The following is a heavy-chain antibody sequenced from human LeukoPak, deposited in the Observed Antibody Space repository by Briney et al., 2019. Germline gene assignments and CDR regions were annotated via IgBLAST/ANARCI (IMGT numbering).Heavy chain of an antibody. V-gene: IGHV3-30*03. D-gene: IGHD3-22*01. CDR2: ISYDGSNK. CDR1: GFTFSSYG. CDR3: ARLVQYDSSGYGSWLDP. J-gene: IGHJ5*02. Sequence: GGSLRLSCATSGFTFSSYGMHWVRQAPGKGLEWVAVISYDGSNKYYADSVKGRFTISRDNSKNTLYLQMNSLRAEDTAVYYCARLVQYDSSGYGSWLDPWGRGTLVTVSS.